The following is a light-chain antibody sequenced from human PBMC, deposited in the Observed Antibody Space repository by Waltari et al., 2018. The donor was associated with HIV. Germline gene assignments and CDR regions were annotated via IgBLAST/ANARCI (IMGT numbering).Light chain of an antibody. J-gene: IGLJ2*01. CDR3: LLFFGDTRI. Sequence: QAAVTQEPSMTVSPGGPIIPTCGSSVGPVTSTHYAYWFQHKPGQAPTTLIFDSTKRHSWTPARFSGFLLGDKAVLTLSGALSEDEAFYYCLLFFGDTRIFGGGTMVTV. V-gene: IGLV7-46*01. CDR1: VGPVTSTHY. CDR2: DST.